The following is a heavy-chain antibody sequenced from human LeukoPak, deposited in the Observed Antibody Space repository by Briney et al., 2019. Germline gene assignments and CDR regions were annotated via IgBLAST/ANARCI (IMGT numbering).Heavy chain of an antibody. CDR2: TYYRSKWYF. Sequence: QTLSLTCAISGDSVSSNSAAWNWVRQSPSRGLEWLGRTYYRSKWYFDYAESVRSRITINSETSRNQFALQLNSVTPEDTAMYYCARGRYSYGPALDYWGQGTLVTGSS. D-gene: IGHD5-18*01. CDR1: GDSVSSNSAA. J-gene: IGHJ4*02. V-gene: IGHV6-1*01. CDR3: ARGRYSYGPALDY.